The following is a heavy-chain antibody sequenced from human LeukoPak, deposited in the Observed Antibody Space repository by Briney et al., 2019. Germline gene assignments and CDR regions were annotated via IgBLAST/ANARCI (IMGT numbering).Heavy chain of an antibody. CDR3: ARESAAGTVY. V-gene: IGHV3-23*01. CDR2: ISDSGGST. CDR1: GFTFSTYT. Sequence: GGSLRLSCAASGFTFSTYTMSWVRQAPGKGLEWVSSISDSGGSTYYADSVKGRFTISRDNAKNSLYLQMNSLRAEDTAVYYCARESAAGTVYWGQGTLVTVSS. D-gene: IGHD6-13*01. J-gene: IGHJ4*02.